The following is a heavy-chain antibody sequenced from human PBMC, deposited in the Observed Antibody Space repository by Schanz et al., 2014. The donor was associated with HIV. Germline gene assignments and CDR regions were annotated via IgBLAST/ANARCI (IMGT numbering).Heavy chain of an antibody. CDR3: ARDWRPNYDFWSGSIGVIGMDV. D-gene: IGHD3-3*01. V-gene: IGHV3-33*08. CDR1: GFIFNGYY. Sequence: QVQLVESGGGLVEPGGSLRLSCEASGFIFNGYYLTWIRQAPGKGLEWVAVIWYDGSNKYYADSVKGRFTISRDNSKNTPYLQMNSLRAEDTAVYYCARDWRPNYDFWSGSIGVIGMDVWGQGTTVTVSS. CDR2: IWYDGSNK. J-gene: IGHJ6*02.